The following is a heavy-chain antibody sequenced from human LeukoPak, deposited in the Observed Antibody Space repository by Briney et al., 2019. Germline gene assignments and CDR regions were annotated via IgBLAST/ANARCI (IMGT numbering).Heavy chain of an antibody. D-gene: IGHD5-24*01. CDR1: GDSISSSYYY. J-gene: IGHJ4*02. CDR2: IYYSGST. Sequence: PSETLSLTCTVSGDSISSSYYYWGWIRQPPGKGLEWIGSIYYSGSTYYNPSLKSRVTISVDTSKNQFSLRLNSVTAADTAVYFCARRTGTAGYNYFDYWGQGTLVTVPS. V-gene: IGHV4-39*01. CDR3: ARRTGTAGYNYFDY.